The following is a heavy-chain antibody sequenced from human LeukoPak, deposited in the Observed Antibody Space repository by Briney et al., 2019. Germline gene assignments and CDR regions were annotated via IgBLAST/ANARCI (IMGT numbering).Heavy chain of an antibody. D-gene: IGHD6-19*01. CDR3: ARDNPDSSGWYQIDY. CDR2: IIPIIGTA. CDR1: GGTFSSYA. J-gene: IGHJ4*02. V-gene: IGHV1-69*04. Sequence: ASVKVSCKASGGTFSSYAISWVRQAPGQGLEWMGRIIPIIGTANYAQKFQGRVTITADKSTSTAYMELSSLRSEDTAVYYCARDNPDSSGWYQIDYWGQGTLVTASS.